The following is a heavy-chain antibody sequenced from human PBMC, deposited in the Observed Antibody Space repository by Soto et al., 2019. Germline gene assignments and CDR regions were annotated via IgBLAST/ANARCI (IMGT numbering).Heavy chain of an antibody. V-gene: IGHV1-18*04. CDR2: ISGYNGDT. Sequence: GASVKVSCKTSGYRFSGYGISWARLAPGQGLEWMGWISGYNGDTHYPQKFQGRVTMTTDTSTSTAYMELRSLRSDDTAVYYCARGQMVVAATSHYYYYYMDVWGKGTTVTVSS. J-gene: IGHJ6*03. CDR1: GYRFSGYG. D-gene: IGHD2-15*01. CDR3: ARGQMVVAATSHYYYYYMDV.